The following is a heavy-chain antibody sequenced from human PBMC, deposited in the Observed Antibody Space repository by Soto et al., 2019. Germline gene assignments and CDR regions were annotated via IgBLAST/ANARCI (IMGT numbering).Heavy chain of an antibody. V-gene: IGHV3-64*01. CDR2: ISSNGGST. CDR1: GFTFSSYA. D-gene: IGHD1-26*01. Sequence: GGSLSLSCAASGFTFSSYAMHWARQAPGKGLEYVSAISSNGGSTYYANSVKGRFTISRDNSKNTLYLQMGSLRAEDMAVYYCARVWDGGSYYGYYGMDVWGQGT. CDR3: ARVWDGGSYYGYYGMDV. J-gene: IGHJ6*02.